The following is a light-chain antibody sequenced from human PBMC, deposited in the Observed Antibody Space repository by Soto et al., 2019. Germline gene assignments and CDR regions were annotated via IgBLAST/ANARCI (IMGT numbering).Light chain of an antibody. CDR3: QQYRT. Sequence: EIVLTQSPGTLSLSPGERATLSCRANQSVSSSYLAWYQQKPGQAPRLLIYGASSRATGIPDRFSGSGSGTDFTLTISRLEPEDFAVYYCQQYRTFGGGTKVEIK. CDR2: GAS. CDR1: QSVSSSY. J-gene: IGKJ4*01. V-gene: IGKV3-20*01.